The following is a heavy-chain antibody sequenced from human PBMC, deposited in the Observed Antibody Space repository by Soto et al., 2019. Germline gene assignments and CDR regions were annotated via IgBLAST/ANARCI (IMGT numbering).Heavy chain of an antibody. CDR3: AREGCSSTSCYGTYYYYGMDV. D-gene: IGHD2-2*01. J-gene: IGHJ6*02. V-gene: IGHV3-33*01. Sequence: GGSLRLSCAASGFTFSSYGMHWVRQAPGKGLEWVAVIWYDGSNKYYADSVKGRFTISRDNSKNTLYLQMNSLRAEDTAVYYCAREGCSSTSCYGTYYYYGMDVWGQGTTVTVSS. CDR1: GFTFSSYG. CDR2: IWYDGSNK.